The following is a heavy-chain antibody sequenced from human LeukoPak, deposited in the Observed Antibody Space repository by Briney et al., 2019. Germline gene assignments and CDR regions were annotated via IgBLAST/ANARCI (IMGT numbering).Heavy chain of an antibody. Sequence: ASVKVSCKASGGTFSSYAISWVRQAPGQGLEWMGGIIPIFGTANYAQKFQGRVTITRDESTSTAYMELSSLRSEDTAVYYCARDVRGSGYDWDYWGQGTLVTVSS. D-gene: IGHD5-12*01. CDR1: GGTFSSYA. J-gene: IGHJ4*02. V-gene: IGHV1-69*01. CDR3: ARDVRGSGYDWDY. CDR2: IIPIFGTA.